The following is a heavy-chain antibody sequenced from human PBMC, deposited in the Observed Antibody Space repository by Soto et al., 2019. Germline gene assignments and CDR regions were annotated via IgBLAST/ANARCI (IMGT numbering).Heavy chain of an antibody. Sequence: QVQLVESGGGVVQPGRSLRLSRAASGFTFSSYGMHWVRQAPGKGLEWVAVISYDGSNKYYADSVKGRFTISRDNSKNTLYLQMNSLRAEDTAVYYCAKGGHLGSGNYYNPYYFDYWGQGTLVTVSS. V-gene: IGHV3-30*18. CDR2: ISYDGSNK. CDR3: AKGGHLGSGNYYNPYYFDY. CDR1: GFTFSSYG. D-gene: IGHD3-10*01. J-gene: IGHJ4*02.